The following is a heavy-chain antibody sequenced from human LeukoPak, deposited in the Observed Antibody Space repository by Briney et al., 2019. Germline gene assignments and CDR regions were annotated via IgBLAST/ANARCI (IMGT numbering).Heavy chain of an antibody. Sequence: PGGSLRLSCTSSGFTFGTYAVSWFRQALGKGLEWVAFIRSKTFGGTTEYAASVEGRFTISRDDSKSIAYLQMNSLKTEDTAVYYCTRYSGRTDYWGQGTLVTVSS. J-gene: IGHJ4*02. D-gene: IGHD5-18*01. CDR1: GFTFGTYA. CDR3: TRYSGRTDY. CDR2: IRSKTFGGTT. V-gene: IGHV3-49*03.